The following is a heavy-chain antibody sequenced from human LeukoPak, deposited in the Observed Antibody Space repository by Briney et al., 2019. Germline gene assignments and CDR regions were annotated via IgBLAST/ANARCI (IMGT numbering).Heavy chain of an antibody. CDR2: IYSGGST. D-gene: IGHD5-18*01. J-gene: IGHJ4*02. CDR3: ASPGRHTAIGY. Sequence: PGGSLRLSCAASGFPFTSNYMSWVRQAPGKGLEWVSVIYSGGSTYYADSVKGRFTISRDNSKNTLYLQMNSLRAEDTAVYYCASPGRHTAIGYWGQGTLVTVSS. CDR1: GFPFTSNY. V-gene: IGHV3-66*02.